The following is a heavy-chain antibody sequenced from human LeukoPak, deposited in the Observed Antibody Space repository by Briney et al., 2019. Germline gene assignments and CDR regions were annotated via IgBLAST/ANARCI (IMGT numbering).Heavy chain of an antibody. CDR2: INHSGST. J-gene: IGHJ3*02. D-gene: IGHD3-10*01. CDR1: GGSISSSSYY. V-gene: IGHV4-39*07. Sequence: SETLSLTCTVSGGSISSSSYYWSWIRQPPGKGLEWIGEINHSGSTNYNPSLKSRVTISVDTSKNQFSLKLSSVTAADTAVYYCARGSRVRVPYAFDIWGQGTMVTVSS. CDR3: ARGSRVRVPYAFDI.